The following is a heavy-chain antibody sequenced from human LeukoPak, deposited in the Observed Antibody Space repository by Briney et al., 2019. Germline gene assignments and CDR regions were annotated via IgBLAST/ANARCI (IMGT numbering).Heavy chain of an antibody. CDR1: GGTFSSYT. V-gene: IGHV1-69*04. CDR2: IIPILGIA. CDR3: ARDFGWPNELDY. J-gene: IGHJ4*02. D-gene: IGHD1-1*01. Sequence: SVPVSYQASGGTFSSYTISWVRQAPGQGLAWMGRIIPILGIANYPQKFQGRVTITADKSTSTAYMELSSLRSEDTAVYYCARDFGWPNELDYWGQGTLVTVSS.